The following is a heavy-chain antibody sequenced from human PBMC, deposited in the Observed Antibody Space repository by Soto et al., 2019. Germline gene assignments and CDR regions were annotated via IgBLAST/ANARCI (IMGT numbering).Heavy chain of an antibody. CDR1: GYNFTSYW. V-gene: IGHV5-51*01. D-gene: IGHD3-10*01. J-gene: IGHJ6*02. CDR3: ARSLDYYGSGSRPDYYYYGMDV. Sequence: PGESLKISCKGSGYNFTSYWIGWVRQMPGKGLEWMGIIYPGDSDTRYSPSFQGQVTISADKSISTAYLQWSSLKASDTAMYYCARSLDYYGSGSRPDYYYYGMDVWGQGTTVTVSS. CDR2: IYPGDSDT.